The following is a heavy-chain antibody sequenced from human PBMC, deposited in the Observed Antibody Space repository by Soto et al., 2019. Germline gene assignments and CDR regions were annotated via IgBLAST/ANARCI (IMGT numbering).Heavy chain of an antibody. Sequence: EVQLLESGGGLVQPGGSLRLSCVASGLTFNSYAMTWVRQAPGKGLEWVSGISGSGGTTYYADSVRGRFTISRDNSKNTLYVQMNSLRAEDTAVYYCATRDQFLGDAFDIWGRGTMVTVSS. CDR2: ISGSGGTT. J-gene: IGHJ3*02. CDR3: ATRDQFLGDAFDI. D-gene: IGHD3-10*01. V-gene: IGHV3-23*01. CDR1: GLTFNSYA.